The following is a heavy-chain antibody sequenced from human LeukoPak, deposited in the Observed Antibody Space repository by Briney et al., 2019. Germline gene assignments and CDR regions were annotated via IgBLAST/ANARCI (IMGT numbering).Heavy chain of an antibody. D-gene: IGHD2-15*01. J-gene: IGHJ4*02. V-gene: IGHV1-69-2*01. CDR1: GYTFTDYY. CDR2: VDPEGGET. Sequence: ATVKISCKASGYTFTDYYMHWVQQAPGKGLEWMGRVDPEGGETIYAEKFQGRVTITADTSTDTAYMELSSLRSEDTAVYYCATIAGYCSGGSCPAIDYWGQGTLVTVSS. CDR3: ATIAGYCSGGSCPAIDY.